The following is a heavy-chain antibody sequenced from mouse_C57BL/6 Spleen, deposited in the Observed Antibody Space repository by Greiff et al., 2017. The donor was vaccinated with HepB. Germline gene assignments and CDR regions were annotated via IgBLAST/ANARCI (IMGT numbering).Heavy chain of an antibody. D-gene: IGHD1-1*01. CDR1: GYTFTSYW. Sequence: QVQLQQPGTELVKPGASVKLSCKASGYTFTSYWMHWVKPRPGQGLEWIGNINPSNGGTNYNEKFKSKATLTVDKSSSTAYMQLSILTSEDSAVYYCANYYGSSRAWFACWGQGTLVTVSA. CDR2: INPSNGGT. J-gene: IGHJ3*01. CDR3: ANYYGSSRAWFAC. V-gene: IGHV1-53*01.